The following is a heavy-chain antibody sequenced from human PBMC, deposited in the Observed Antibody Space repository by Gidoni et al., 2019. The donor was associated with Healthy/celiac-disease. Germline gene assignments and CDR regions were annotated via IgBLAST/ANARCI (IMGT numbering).Heavy chain of an antibody. CDR2: INHSGST. J-gene: IGHJ4*02. CDR3: ARGQVPRPTYYFDY. Sequence: QVQLQQWGAGLLKPSESLSLTSAVYGGSFSGYYWSWIRQPPGKGLEWIGEINHSGSTNYNPSLKSRVTISVDTSKNQFSLKLSSVTAADTAVYYCARGQVPRPTYYFDYWGQGTLVTVSS. V-gene: IGHV4-34*01. CDR1: GGSFSGYY.